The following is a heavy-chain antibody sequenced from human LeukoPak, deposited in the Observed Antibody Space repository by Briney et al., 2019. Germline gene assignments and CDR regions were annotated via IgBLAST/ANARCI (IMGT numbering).Heavy chain of an antibody. V-gene: IGHV3-21*01. J-gene: IGHJ3*02. CDR3: ARDCSGGSCYSPAPGAFDI. D-gene: IGHD2-15*01. CDR1: GFTFSSYS. Sequence: WGTLRLSCAASGFTFSSYSMNWVRQAPGQGLEWVSSISSSSSYIYYADSVKCRFTISRDNAKNSLYLQMNSLRAEDTAVYYCARDCSGGSCYSPAPGAFDIWGQGTMVTVSS. CDR2: ISSSSSYI.